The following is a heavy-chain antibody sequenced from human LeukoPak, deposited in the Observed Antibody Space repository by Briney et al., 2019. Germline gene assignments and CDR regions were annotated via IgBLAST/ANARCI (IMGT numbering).Heavy chain of an antibody. J-gene: IGHJ4*02. Sequence: ASVKVSCKASGYTFTSYDINWVRQATGQGLEWMGWMNPNSGNTGYAQKFQGRVTMTRNTSISTAYMELSSLRSEDTAVYYCAAPSIAVAGIQLYYWGQGTPVTVSS. D-gene: IGHD6-19*01. CDR1: GYTFTSYD. CDR2: MNPNSGNT. V-gene: IGHV1-8*01. CDR3: AAPSIAVAGIQLYY.